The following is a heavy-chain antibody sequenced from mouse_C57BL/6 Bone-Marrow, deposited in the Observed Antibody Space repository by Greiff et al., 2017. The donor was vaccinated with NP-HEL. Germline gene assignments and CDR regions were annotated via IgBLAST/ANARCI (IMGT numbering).Heavy chain of an antibody. CDR2: IDPSDSYP. Sequence: QVQLQQPGAELVKPGASVKLSCKASGYTFTSYWMQWVKQRPGQGLEWIGEIDPSDSYPNYNQKFKGKATLTVDTSSSTAYMQLSSLTSEDSAVYYCERGYYGSSYEYFDVWGTGTTVTVSS. J-gene: IGHJ1*03. V-gene: IGHV1-50*01. CDR1: GYTFTSYW. D-gene: IGHD1-1*01. CDR3: ERGYYGSSYEYFDV.